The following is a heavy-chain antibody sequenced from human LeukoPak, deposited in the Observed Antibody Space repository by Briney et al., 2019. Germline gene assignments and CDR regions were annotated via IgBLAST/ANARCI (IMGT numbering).Heavy chain of an antibody. CDR2: INHSGST. Sequence: PSETLSLTCAVYGGSFSGYYWSWIRQPPGKGLEWIGEINHSGSTNYNPSLKSRVTISVDTSKNQFSLKLSSVTAADTAVYYCARHLLTTDFDYWGQGTLVTVSS. CDR1: GGSFSGYY. J-gene: IGHJ4*02. V-gene: IGHV4-34*01. D-gene: IGHD4-11*01. CDR3: ARHLLTTDFDY.